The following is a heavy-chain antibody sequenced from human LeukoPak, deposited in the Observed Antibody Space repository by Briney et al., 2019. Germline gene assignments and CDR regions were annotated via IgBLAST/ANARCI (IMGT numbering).Heavy chain of an antibody. CDR1: GGSISPSGYY. V-gene: IGHV4-39*01. Sequence: PSETLSLTCTFSGGSISPSGYYWGWIRQPPGGGLEWIGSINYSGTTYYNPSLKSRVTISVDTSKNQFSLKLSSVTAADTALYYCARASGSYGSGSYYYSGMDVWGKGTTVTVSS. CDR2: INYSGTT. CDR3: ARASGSYGSGSYYYSGMDV. D-gene: IGHD3-10*01. J-gene: IGHJ6*04.